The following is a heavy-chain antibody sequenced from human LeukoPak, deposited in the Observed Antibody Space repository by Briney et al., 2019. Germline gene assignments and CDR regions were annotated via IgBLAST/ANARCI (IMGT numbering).Heavy chain of an antibody. CDR2: INTDGSIT. Sequence: GGSLRLSCAASGFSFSSYWMHWVRQAPGKGLVWVSRINTDGSITNYADSVKGRFTISRDNAMNTLYLQMNSLGAEDTAVYYCVRDSLTWTRNWLDPWGQGTLVSVSS. J-gene: IGHJ5*02. CDR1: GFSFSSYW. D-gene: IGHD3/OR15-3a*01. V-gene: IGHV3-74*01. CDR3: VRDSLTWTRNWLDP.